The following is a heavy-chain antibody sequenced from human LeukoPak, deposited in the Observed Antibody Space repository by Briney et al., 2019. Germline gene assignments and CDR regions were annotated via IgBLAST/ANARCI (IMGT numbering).Heavy chain of an antibody. CDR2: IWYNGSKK. CDR3: ARLTGEALDY. V-gene: IGHV3-33*01. J-gene: IGHJ4*02. CDR1: GFTFSSHG. D-gene: IGHD1-20*01. Sequence: GGSLRLSCAASGFTFSSHGMHWVRQAPGKGLEWVAVIWYNGSKKYYADSVTGRFSISRDNSKNALSLQMNSLRAEDTAVYYCARLTGEALDYWGQGTLVTVSS.